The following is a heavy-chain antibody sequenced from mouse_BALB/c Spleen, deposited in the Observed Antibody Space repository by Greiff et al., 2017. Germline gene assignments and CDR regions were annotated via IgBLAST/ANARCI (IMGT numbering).Heavy chain of an antibody. CDR3: ARGEYDYDGGNYAMDY. J-gene: IGHJ4*01. CDR2: IWAGGST. CDR1: GFSLTSYG. V-gene: IGHV2-9*02. Sequence: QVQLKESGPGLVAPSQSLSITCTVSGFSLTSYGVHWVRQPPGKGLEWLGVIWAGGSTNYNSALMSRLSISKDNSKSQVFLKMNSLQTDDTAMYYCARGEYDYDGGNYAMDYWGQGTSVTVSS. D-gene: IGHD2-4*01.